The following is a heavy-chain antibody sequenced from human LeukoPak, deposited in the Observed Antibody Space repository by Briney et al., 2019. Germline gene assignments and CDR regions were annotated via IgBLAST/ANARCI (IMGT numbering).Heavy chain of an antibody. Sequence: SETLSLTCTVSGGSISNYYWSWIRQPPGKGLEWLGFIHSNGGANYNASLNSRATISRDTSRSQVSLKLTSVTAADTAVYYCASSNLGSLGQFDPWGQGALVTVSS. J-gene: IGHJ5*02. CDR3: ASSNLGSLGQFDP. D-gene: IGHD3-10*01. CDR2: IHSNGGA. CDR1: GGSISNYY. V-gene: IGHV4-59*01.